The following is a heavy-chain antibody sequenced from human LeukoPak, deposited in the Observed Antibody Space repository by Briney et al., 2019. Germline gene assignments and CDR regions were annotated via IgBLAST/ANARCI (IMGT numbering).Heavy chain of an antibody. Sequence: SETLSLTCAVYGGSFSEHNWSWIRQPPGKGLEWIGEVNHSGRTNYNPSLKSRVTISADRSQNQFSLKLSSVTAANTAVYYCARGLGLRVITTVTTFDYWGQGTLVTVSS. V-gene: IGHV4-34*01. CDR3: ARGLGLRVITTVTTFDY. J-gene: IGHJ4*02. CDR1: GGSFSEHN. CDR2: VNHSGRT. D-gene: IGHD4-17*01.